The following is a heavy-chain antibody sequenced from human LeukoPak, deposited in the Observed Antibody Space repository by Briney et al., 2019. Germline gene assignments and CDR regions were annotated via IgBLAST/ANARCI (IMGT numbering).Heavy chain of an antibody. Sequence: ASVKVSCKVSGYTLTELSMHWVRQAPGKGLEWMGGFDPEDGETIYAQKFQGRVTMTEDTSTDTAYMELRSLRSDDTAVYYCARDGDYDWGTNYHYYFGMDVWGQGTTVTVSS. CDR2: FDPEDGET. V-gene: IGHV1-24*01. J-gene: IGHJ6*02. D-gene: IGHD3-16*01. CDR3: ARDGDYDWGTNYHYYFGMDV. CDR1: GYTLTELS.